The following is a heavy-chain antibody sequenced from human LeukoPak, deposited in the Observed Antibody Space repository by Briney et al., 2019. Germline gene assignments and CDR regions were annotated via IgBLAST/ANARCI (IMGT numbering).Heavy chain of an antibody. CDR1: GGSISSHY. D-gene: IGHD3-22*01. Sequence: SETLSLTCTDSGGSISSHYWSWIRQPPGKGLEWIGYVYYSGSTNYNPSLKSRVTISVDTSKNQFSLKLSSVTAADTAVYYCASTRPDYYDSSGYYLEAFDFWGQGTMVTVSS. CDR3: ASTRPDYYDSSGYYLEAFDF. CDR2: VYYSGST. V-gene: IGHV4-59*11. J-gene: IGHJ3*01.